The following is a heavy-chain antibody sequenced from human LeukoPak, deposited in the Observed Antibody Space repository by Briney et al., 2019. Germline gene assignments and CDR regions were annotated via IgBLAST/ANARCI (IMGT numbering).Heavy chain of an antibody. V-gene: IGHV3-30-3*01. CDR3: ATYSSLNRREFQY. Sequence: GGSLRLSCAASGFTFSRYGIHWVRQAPGKGLDWVALISFDGNNEYYADSVRGRFTISRDNAKNSLYLQMNSLRAEDTAVYYCATYSSLNRREFQYWGQGTLLTVSS. D-gene: IGHD3-22*01. J-gene: IGHJ1*01. CDR1: GFTFSRYG. CDR2: ISFDGNNE.